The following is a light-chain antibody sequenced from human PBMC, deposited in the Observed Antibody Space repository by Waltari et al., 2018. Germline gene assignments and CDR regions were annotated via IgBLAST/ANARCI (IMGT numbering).Light chain of an antibody. Sequence: QSVLTQPPSVSAAPGQKVTISCSGSISNIGNYYVSWYHQLPGAAPKLRIYDNKKRPSGMLDRFSASKSGTAATLGITGLQIGDEADYYCATWDNSLYEVVFGGGTKLTIL. CDR3: ATWDNSLYEVV. V-gene: IGLV1-51*01. CDR2: DNK. J-gene: IGLJ2*01. CDR1: ISNIGNYY.